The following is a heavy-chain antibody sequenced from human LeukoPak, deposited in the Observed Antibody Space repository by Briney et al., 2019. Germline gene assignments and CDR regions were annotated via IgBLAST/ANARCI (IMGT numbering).Heavy chain of an antibody. CDR1: GFTFSSYA. V-gene: IGHV3-30*14. D-gene: IGHD5-24*01. CDR3: ARDRRDGYCLGH. J-gene: IGHJ4*02. Sequence: GGSLRLSCAASGFTFSSYAMHWVRQAPGKGLEWVAVISYDGSNKYYADSVKGRVTISRDGSKNTVYLQMNSLRAEDTAVYYCARDRRDGYCLGHWGQGTLVTVSS. CDR2: ISYDGSNK.